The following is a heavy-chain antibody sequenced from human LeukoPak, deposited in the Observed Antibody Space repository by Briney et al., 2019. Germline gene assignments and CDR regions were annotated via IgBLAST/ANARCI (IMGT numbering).Heavy chain of an antibody. CDR3: ARDGGLDSGSYYTWGRNYYYYYMDV. Sequence: PGGSLRLSCAASGFTFSDYYMSWIRQAPGKGLEWVSYISSSGSTIYYADSVKGRFTISRDNAKNSLYLQMNSLRAEDTAVYYCARDGGLDSGSYYTWGRNYYYYYMDVWGKGTTVTVSS. J-gene: IGHJ6*03. D-gene: IGHD1-26*01. CDR1: GFTFSDYY. V-gene: IGHV3-11*04. CDR2: ISSSGSTI.